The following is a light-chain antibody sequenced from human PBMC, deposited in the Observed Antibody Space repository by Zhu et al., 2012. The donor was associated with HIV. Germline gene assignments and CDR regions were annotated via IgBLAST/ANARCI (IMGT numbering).Light chain of an antibody. CDR1: QGIRND. V-gene: IGKV1-6*01. Sequence: IRMTQSPSSFSASTGDRVTITCRASQGIRNDLGWYQQKPGKAPKLLIYSTSNLQSGVPSRFSGSGSGTDFTLTISSLQPEDFATYYCLQDYQYPWTFGQGTKVEI. CDR2: STS. J-gene: IGKJ1*01. CDR3: LQDYQYPWT.